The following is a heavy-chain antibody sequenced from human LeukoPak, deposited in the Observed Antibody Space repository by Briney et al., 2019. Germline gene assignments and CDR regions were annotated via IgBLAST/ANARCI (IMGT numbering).Heavy chain of an antibody. CDR1: GGTFSSYA. Sequence: SVKVSCKASGGTFSSYAISWVRQAPGQGLEWMGRIIPILGIANYAQKFQGRVTITADKSTSTAYMELSSLRSEDTAVYYCARDRYTSDSSGWYWGQGTLVTVSS. J-gene: IGHJ4*02. D-gene: IGHD3-22*01. CDR2: IIPILGIA. CDR3: ARDRYTSDSSGWY. V-gene: IGHV1-69*04.